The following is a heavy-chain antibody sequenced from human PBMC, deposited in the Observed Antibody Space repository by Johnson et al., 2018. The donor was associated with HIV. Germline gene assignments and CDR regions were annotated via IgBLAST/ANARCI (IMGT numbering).Heavy chain of an antibody. J-gene: IGHJ3*02. D-gene: IGHD3-10*01. V-gene: IGHV3-30*04. CDR2: ISYDGSNK. CDR3: AKDRGGTPPMGAFNI. CDR1: GFTFSNYA. Sequence: QMLLVESGGGVVQPGRSLRLSCTASGFTFSNYAIHWVRQAPGKGLEWVAVISYDGSNKYYADSVKGRFTISRDNSKNTLYLQMNSLRAEDTAVYYCAKDRGGTPPMGAFNIWGQGAMLTVSS.